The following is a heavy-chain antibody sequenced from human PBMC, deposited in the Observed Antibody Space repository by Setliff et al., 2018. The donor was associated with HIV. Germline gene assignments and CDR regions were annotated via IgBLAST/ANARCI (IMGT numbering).Heavy chain of an antibody. V-gene: IGHV4-38-2*02. CDR3: VRNSGWALGS. CDR1: GESFSGYY. J-gene: IGHJ4*02. CDR2: FYHSGST. D-gene: IGHD3-16*01. Sequence: SETLSLTCTVYGESFSGYYWGWIRQPPGKGLEWIGSFYHSGSTFYNPSLKSRVTISLDTSKNQFSLRLTSVTAADTAIYFCVRNSGWALGSWGQGILVTVSS.